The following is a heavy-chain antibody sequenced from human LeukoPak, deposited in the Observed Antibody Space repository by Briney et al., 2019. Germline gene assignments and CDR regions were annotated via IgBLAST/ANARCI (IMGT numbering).Heavy chain of an antibody. CDR1: GFPFSSYA. CDR2: ISGSGGST. V-gene: IGHV3-23*01. J-gene: IGHJ3*02. Sequence: GGSLRLSCAASGFPFSSYAMSWVRQAPGKGLEWVSAISGSGGSTYYADSVKGRFTISRDNSKNTLYLQMNSLRAEDTAVYYCAKPLRFLGDAFDIWGQGTMVTVSS. D-gene: IGHD3-3*01. CDR3: AKPLRFLGDAFDI.